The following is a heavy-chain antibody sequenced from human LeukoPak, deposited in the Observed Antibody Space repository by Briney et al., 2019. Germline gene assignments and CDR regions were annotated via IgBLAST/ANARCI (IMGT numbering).Heavy chain of an antibody. Sequence: SETLSLTCAVYGGSFSGYYWSWIRQPPGKGRGWIGEINHSGSTNYNPSLKSRVTISVDTSNNQFSLKLSSVTAAHTAVYYFARVRAVATIRYNWCDPWGQGTLVTVSS. CDR1: GGSFSGYY. CDR2: INHSGST. V-gene: IGHV4-34*01. D-gene: IGHD5-12*01. CDR3: ARVRAVATIRYNWCDP. J-gene: IGHJ5*02.